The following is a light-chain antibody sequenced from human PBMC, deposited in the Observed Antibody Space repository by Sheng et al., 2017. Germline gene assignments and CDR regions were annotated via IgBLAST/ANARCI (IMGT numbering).Light chain of an antibody. V-gene: IGKV3-11*01. Sequence: EIVLTQSPATLSLSPGERATLSCRASQTISSYLAWYQQKPGQAPRLLIYDASNRATGIPARFSGSGSGTDFTLTISSLEPEDFAVYYCQQRSTWPSFGQGTKAGDQT. CDR3: QQRSTWPS. CDR1: QTISSY. J-gene: IGKJ2*01. CDR2: DAS.